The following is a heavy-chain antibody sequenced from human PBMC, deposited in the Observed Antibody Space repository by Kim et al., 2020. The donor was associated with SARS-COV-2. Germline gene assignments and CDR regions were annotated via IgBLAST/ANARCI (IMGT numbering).Heavy chain of an antibody. J-gene: IGHJ4*02. CDR3: ARDGRMRYDSGRYPASVGDY. Sequence: ASVKVSCKASGYTFTRYTIHWVRQAPGQRLEWMGWINIGNGKTKYSEMFQGRVTITRDTSASAAYMELSSLRSEDTAMYYCARDGRMRYDSGRYPASVGDYGGQGTLVTVSS. V-gene: IGHV1-3*04. D-gene: IGHD3-10*01. CDR1: GYTFTRYT. CDR2: INIGNGKT.